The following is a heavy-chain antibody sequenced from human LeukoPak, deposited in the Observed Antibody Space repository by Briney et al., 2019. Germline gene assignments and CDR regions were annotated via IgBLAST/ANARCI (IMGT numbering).Heavy chain of an antibody. V-gene: IGHV6-1*01. D-gene: IGHD3-9*01. CDR3: ARAPVKYYDILTGYSGTPFDY. J-gene: IGHJ4*02. CDR1: GDSVSSNSAA. Sequence: SQTLSLTCAISGDSVSSNSAAWNWIRQSPSRGLEWLGRTYYRSKWYNDYAVPVKSRITINPDTSKNQFSLQLNSVTPEDTAVYYCARAPVKYYDILTGYSGTPFDYWGQGTLVTVSS. CDR2: TYYRSKWYN.